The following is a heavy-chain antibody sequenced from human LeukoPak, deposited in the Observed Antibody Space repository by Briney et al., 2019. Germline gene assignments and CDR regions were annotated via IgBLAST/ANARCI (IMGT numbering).Heavy chain of an antibody. J-gene: IGHJ4*02. CDR2: ISGSGGST. CDR1: GFTFSSYG. CDR3: AKRKRAYYYESSNVDY. D-gene: IGHD3-22*01. V-gene: IGHV3-23*01. Sequence: PGGSLRLSCAASGFTFSSYGMSWVRQAPGKGLEWVSAISGSGGSTYYADSVKGRFTISRDNSKNTLYLQMNSLRAEDTAVYYCAKRKRAYYYESSNVDYWGQGTLGTVSS.